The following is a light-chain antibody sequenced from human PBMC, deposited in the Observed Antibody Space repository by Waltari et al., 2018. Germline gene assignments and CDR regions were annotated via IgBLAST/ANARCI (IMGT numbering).Light chain of an antibody. CDR2: KAS. J-gene: IGKJ4*01. Sequence: DIQMTQSPPTLSASVGDRFTIACRASQSISTWLSWFQQKQGKAPKLLIYKASGLESGVPSRFSGSGSGTEFTLTISSLQPDDFATYYCQHYNTYPLTFGGGTKVEIK. CDR1: QSISTW. V-gene: IGKV1-5*03. CDR3: QHYNTYPLT.